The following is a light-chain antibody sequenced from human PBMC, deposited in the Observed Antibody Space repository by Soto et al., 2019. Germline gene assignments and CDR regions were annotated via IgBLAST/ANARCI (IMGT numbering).Light chain of an antibody. V-gene: IGKV1-39*01. CDR1: HYITNY. J-gene: IGKJ5*01. Sequence: DIQMTQSPSSLSASVGDRVTITCRASHYITNYLNWYQQKPGKAPKLLIYAASSLQSGVPSRFSGSGSGTDFTLTITDLKPEDFETYYCQQNYSIPITFGQGTRLKIK. CDR3: QQNYSIPIT. CDR2: AAS.